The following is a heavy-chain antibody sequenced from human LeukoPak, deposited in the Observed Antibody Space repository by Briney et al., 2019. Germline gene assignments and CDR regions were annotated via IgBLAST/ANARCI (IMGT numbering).Heavy chain of an antibody. D-gene: IGHD6-19*01. CDR1: EFTFSHHW. V-gene: IGHV3-7*01. CDR2: IKQDGSET. Sequence: PGGSLRLSCAASEFTFSHHWMTWVRQAPGKGLELVANIKQDGSETYYVDSVKGRFTISRDNAKSSLYLQMNNLRAEDTAVYYCARADRDSDWYIDDCWGQGTLVTVSS. CDR3: ARADRDSDWYIDDC. J-gene: IGHJ4*02.